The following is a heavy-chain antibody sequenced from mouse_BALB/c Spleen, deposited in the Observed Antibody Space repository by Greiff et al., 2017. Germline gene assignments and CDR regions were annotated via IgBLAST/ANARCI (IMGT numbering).Heavy chain of an antibody. D-gene: IGHD1-1*01. V-gene: IGHV5-4*02. J-gene: IGHJ4*01. CDR1: GFTFSDYY. CDR2: ISDGGSYT. CDR3: ARDHYYGSSYAMDY. Sequence: EVQVVESGGGLVKPGGSLKLSCAASGFTFSDYYMYWVRQTPEKRLEWVATISDGGSYTYYPDSVKGRFTISRDNAKNNLYLQMSSLKSEDTAMYYCARDHYYGSSYAMDYWGQGTSVTVSS.